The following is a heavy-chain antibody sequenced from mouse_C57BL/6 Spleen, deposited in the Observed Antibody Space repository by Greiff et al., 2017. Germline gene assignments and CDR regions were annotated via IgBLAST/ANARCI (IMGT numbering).Heavy chain of an antibody. CDR3: ARGIYYDYERFAY. D-gene: IGHD2-4*01. CDR2: INPNNGGT. Sequence: EVQLQQSGPELVKPGASVKMSCKASGYTFTDYNMHWVKQSHGKSLEWIGYINPNNGGTSYNQKFKGKATLTVNKSSSTAYMELRSLTSEDSAVYYCARGIYYDYERFAYWGQGTLVTVSA. J-gene: IGHJ3*01. V-gene: IGHV1-22*01. CDR1: GYTFTDYN.